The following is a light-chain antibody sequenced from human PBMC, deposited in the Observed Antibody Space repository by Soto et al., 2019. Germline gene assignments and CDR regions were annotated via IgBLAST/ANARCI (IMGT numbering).Light chain of an antibody. CDR2: EDN. CDR1: SGGIATNY. Sequence: NFMLTQPHSVSESPGKTVTISCTRSSGGIATNYVPWYQQRPGSAPTTVIYEDNQRPSGVPDRFSGSIDGSSNSASLTISGLKTEDEADYYCQSSDTTVIFGGGTKLTVL. CDR3: QSSDTTVI. V-gene: IGLV6-57*04. J-gene: IGLJ2*01.